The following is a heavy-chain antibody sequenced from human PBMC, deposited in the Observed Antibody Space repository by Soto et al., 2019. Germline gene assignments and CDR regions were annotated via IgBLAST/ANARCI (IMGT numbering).Heavy chain of an antibody. Sequence: EVQLVESGGGLVQPGGSLRLSCAASGFTFSSYSMNWVRQAPGKGLEWVSYISSSGSTIYYADSVRDRFTISRDNAKKSLYLQMNSLRDEDTAVYYCASEGYRSVDYWGQGTLVTVSS. J-gene: IGHJ4*02. D-gene: IGHD3-3*01. V-gene: IGHV3-48*02. CDR1: GFTFSSYS. CDR3: ASEGYRSVDY. CDR2: ISSSGSTI.